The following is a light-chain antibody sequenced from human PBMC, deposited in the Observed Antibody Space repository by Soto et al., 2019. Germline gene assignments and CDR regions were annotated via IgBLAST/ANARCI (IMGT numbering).Light chain of an antibody. CDR2: EVR. V-gene: IGLV2-18*02. J-gene: IGLJ1*01. CDR3: SSYTSSNTYV. CDR1: SSDVGGSNR. Sequence: QSALTQPPSVSGSPGQTVTISCTGTSSDVGGSNRVSWYQQPPGKAQKLVNYEVRNRTSGVHERFHGTKTGNTSSLTISGLQAEDEADYYCSSYTSSNTYVFGTGT.